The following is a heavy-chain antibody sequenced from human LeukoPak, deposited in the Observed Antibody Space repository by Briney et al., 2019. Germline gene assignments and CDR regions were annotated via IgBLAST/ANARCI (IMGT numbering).Heavy chain of an antibody. CDR1: GGSFSDYY. CDR3: ARGPGQWLFYYYYYMDV. Sequence: SETLSLTCAVYGGSFSDYYWSWIRQPPGKGLEWIGEINHSGSTNYNPSLKSRVTISVDTSKNQFSLKLSSVTAADTAVYYCARGPGQWLFYYYYYMDVWGKGTTVTVSS. D-gene: IGHD6-19*01. CDR2: INHSGST. V-gene: IGHV4-34*01. J-gene: IGHJ6*03.